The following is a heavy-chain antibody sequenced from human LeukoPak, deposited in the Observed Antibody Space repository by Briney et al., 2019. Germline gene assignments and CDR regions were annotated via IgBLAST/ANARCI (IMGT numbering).Heavy chain of an antibody. V-gene: IGHV5-51*01. CDR1: GYSFTSDW. Sequence: GESLKISCKGSGYSFTSDWIGWVRQMPGKGLEWMGIIYPGDSDTRYSPSFQGQVTISADKSISTAYLQWSSLKASDTAMHYCARQTTVTAAGLVYWGQGTLVTVSS. J-gene: IGHJ4*02. D-gene: IGHD4-11*01. CDR2: IYPGDSDT. CDR3: ARQTTVTAAGLVY.